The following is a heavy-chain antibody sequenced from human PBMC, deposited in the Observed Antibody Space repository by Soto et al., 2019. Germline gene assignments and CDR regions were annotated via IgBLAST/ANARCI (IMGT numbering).Heavy chain of an antibody. CDR3: SRAGMGTIFGVANYYYYYGMDV. Sequence: ASVKVSCKASGYTFTSYGISWVRQAPGQGLERMGWISAYNGNTNYAQKLQGRVTMTTDTSTSTAYMELSSLRSEDTAVYYCSRAGMGTIFGVANYYYYYGMDVWGQGTTVTVSS. D-gene: IGHD3-3*01. J-gene: IGHJ6*02. CDR1: GYTFTSYG. CDR2: ISAYNGNT. V-gene: IGHV1-18*01.